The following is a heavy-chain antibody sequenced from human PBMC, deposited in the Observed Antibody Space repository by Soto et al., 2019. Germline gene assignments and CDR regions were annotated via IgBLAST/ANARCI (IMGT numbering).Heavy chain of an antibody. D-gene: IGHD2-21*01. Sequence: QITLKESGPTLVKPTQTLTLTCTFSGFSLTADGVGVGWIRQPPGKALEWLALIYWDDDQRYSPSLKTRLTITKDTSKNQGVLTMTNMDPVDTGTYYCAHAYGGTSWPNDAFDVWGQGTVVTVSS. CDR3: AHAYGGTSWPNDAFDV. CDR1: GFSLTADGVG. J-gene: IGHJ3*01. V-gene: IGHV2-5*02. CDR2: IYWDDDQ.